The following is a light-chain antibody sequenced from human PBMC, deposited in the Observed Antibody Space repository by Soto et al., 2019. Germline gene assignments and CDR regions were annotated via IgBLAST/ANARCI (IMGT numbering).Light chain of an antibody. CDR2: DVA. CDR1: STDVGRYNY. CDR3: SSYIPCSTSV. Sequence: QSVLTQPASVSGSPGQPITISCTGTSTDVGRYNYVSWYQQHPGKAPKLMIYDVANRPSGVSNRFSGSKSGITASLTISGLQAEDVDDYYCSSYIPCSTSVFATGPKVTVL. V-gene: IGLV2-14*01. J-gene: IGLJ1*01.